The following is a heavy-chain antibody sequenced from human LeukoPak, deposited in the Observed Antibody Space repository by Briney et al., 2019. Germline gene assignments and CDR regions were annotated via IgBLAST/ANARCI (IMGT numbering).Heavy chain of an antibody. D-gene: IGHD3-3*01. V-gene: IGHV1-2*02. CDR1: GYAFTGYY. J-gene: IGHJ6*03. CDR2: INPNSGGT. CDR3: ARVRFLEWLREYYYYMDV. Sequence: VASVKVSCKASGYAFTGYYMHWVRQAPGQGLEWMGWINPNSGGTNYAQKFQGRVTMTRDTSISTAYMELSRLRSDDTAVYYCARVRFLEWLREYYYYMDVWGKGTTVTVSS.